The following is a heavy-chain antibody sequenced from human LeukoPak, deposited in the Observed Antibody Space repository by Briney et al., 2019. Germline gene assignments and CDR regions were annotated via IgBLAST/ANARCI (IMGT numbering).Heavy chain of an antibody. V-gene: IGHV3-21*01. J-gene: IGHJ4*02. Sequence: GGSLRLSCAASGFTFSSDAMSWVRQAPGKGLEWVSSISSSSSYIYYADSVKGRFTISRDNAKNSLYLQMNSLRAEDTAVYYCARAGPNWNYLGYWGQGTLVTVSS. CDR2: ISSSSSYI. CDR1: GFTFSSDA. D-gene: IGHD1-20*01. CDR3: ARAGPNWNYLGY.